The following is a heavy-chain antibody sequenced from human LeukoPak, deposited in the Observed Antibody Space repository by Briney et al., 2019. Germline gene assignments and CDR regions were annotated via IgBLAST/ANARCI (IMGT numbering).Heavy chain of an antibody. D-gene: IGHD5-18*01. V-gene: IGHV1-69*13. CDR1: GGTFSSYA. Sequence: GASVKVSCKASGGTFSSYAISWVRQAPGQGLEWMGGIIPIFGTANYAQKFQGRVTITADESTSTAYMELSSLRSEDTAVYYCARDPAVARGYSYGCFDYWGQGTLVTVSS. CDR3: ARDPAVARGYSYGCFDY. CDR2: IIPIFGTA. J-gene: IGHJ4*02.